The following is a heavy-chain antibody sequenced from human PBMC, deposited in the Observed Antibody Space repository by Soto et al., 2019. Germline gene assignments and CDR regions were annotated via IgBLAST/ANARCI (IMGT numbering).Heavy chain of an antibody. J-gene: IGHJ4*02. D-gene: IGHD2-8*01. CDR2: INPNSGGT. CDR3: ARGYCTNGVCYSFDY. V-gene: IGHV1-2*02. CDR1: GYTFTGYY. Sequence: EASVKVSCKASGYTFTGYYMHWVRQAPGQGLEWMGWINPNSGGTNYAQKFQGRVTMTRDTSISTAYMELSRLRSDDTAVYYCARGYCTNGVCYSFDYWGQGTLVTVSS.